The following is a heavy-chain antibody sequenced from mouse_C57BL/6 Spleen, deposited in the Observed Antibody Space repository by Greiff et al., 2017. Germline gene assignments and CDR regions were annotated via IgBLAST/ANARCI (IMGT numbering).Heavy chain of an antibody. J-gene: IGHJ3*01. V-gene: IGHV1-69*01. CDR2: IDPSDSYT. Sequence: QVQLQQPGAELVMPGASVKLSCKASGYTFTSYWMHWVKQRPGQGLEWIGEIDPSDSYTNYNQKFKGKSTLTVDKSSSTAYMQLSSLTSEDSAVYYCARDYYGSRGAWFAYWGQGTLVTVSA. CDR1: GYTFTSYW. D-gene: IGHD1-1*01. CDR3: ARDYYGSRGAWFAY.